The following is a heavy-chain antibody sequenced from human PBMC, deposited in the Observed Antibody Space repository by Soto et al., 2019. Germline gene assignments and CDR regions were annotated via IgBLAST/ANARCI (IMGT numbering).Heavy chain of an antibody. CDR1: GYTLTNHW. CDR3: AHAINRTTYFN. J-gene: IGHJ4*02. Sequence: PGESLKISCEASGYTLTNHWIGWVRQMPGKGLEWMGLIYFANSDTKYSPSFQGQVTISADKSTSTAHLQWSSLRASDTATYHCAHAINRTTYFNWGKGTLVTVSS. V-gene: IGHV5-51*01. D-gene: IGHD3-9*01. CDR2: IYFANSDT.